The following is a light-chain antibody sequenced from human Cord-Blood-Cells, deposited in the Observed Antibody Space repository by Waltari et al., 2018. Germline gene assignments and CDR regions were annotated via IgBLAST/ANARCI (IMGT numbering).Light chain of an antibody. V-gene: IGKV3-20*01. J-gene: IGKJ5*01. CDR1: QSVSSSY. CDR2: GAS. CDR3: QQYGSSSIT. Sequence: EIVLTQSPGTLSLSPGERATLSCRASQSVSSSYLAWYQQKPGQAPRLLIYGASIRATGIPDRFSGRWSGTDFTLTISRLEPEDFAVYYCQQYGSSSITFGQGTRLEIK.